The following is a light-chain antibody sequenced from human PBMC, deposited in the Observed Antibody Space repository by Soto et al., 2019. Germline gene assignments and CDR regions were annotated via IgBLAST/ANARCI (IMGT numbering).Light chain of an antibody. Sequence: EIVLTQSPATLSLSPGERATLSCRASQSVRNYLAWYQQKPGQAPRLLIYDASNRATGIPARFSGSGSGTDFTLTISSLEPEDLAVYYCQQSSTWPFTFGPGTKVDIK. CDR1: QSVRNY. J-gene: IGKJ3*01. V-gene: IGKV3-11*01. CDR3: QQSSTWPFT. CDR2: DAS.